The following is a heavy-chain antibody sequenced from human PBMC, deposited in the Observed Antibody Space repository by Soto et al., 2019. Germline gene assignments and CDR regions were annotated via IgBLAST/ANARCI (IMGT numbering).Heavy chain of an antibody. CDR1: GFTFGDYA. J-gene: IGHJ6*02. V-gene: IGHV3-49*03. CDR2: IRSKAYGGTT. CDR3: TRVYDILTGYYHDDYYYGMDV. D-gene: IGHD3-9*01. Sequence: PGGSLRLSCTASGFTFGDYAMSWFRQAPGKGLEWVGFIRSKAYGGTTEYAASVKGRFTISRDDSKSIAYLQMNSLKTEDTAVYYCTRVYDILTGYYHDDYYYGMDVWGQGTTVTVSS.